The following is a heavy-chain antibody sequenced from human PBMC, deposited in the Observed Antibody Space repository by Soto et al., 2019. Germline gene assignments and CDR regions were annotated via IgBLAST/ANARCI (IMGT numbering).Heavy chain of an antibody. CDR3: ARDRDSYGFHDY. V-gene: IGHV4-31*03. D-gene: IGHD5-18*01. J-gene: IGHJ4*02. CDR1: GGSISSGGSY. CDR2: IHYSGTT. Sequence: QVQLQESGPGLVKPSQTLSVTCTVSGGSISSGGSYWSWIRQHPGKGLEWIGYIHYSGTTYYNPSLKSRLTISIDTSKKQFSLKLSSVTAADTAVYYCARDRDSYGFHDYWGQGTLVTVSS.